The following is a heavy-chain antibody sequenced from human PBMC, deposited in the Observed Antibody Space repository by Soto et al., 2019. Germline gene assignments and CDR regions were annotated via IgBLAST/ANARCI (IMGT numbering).Heavy chain of an antibody. CDR1: GDPISSSKW. CDR3: ARLNRDYYYYGMDV. CDR2: IDQNGIT. J-gene: IGHJ6*02. V-gene: IGHV4-4*02. Sequence: SETLSLTCAVSGDPISSSKWWTWVRQTPGKGLEWIGKIDQNGITNYNPSLESRVTILKDNSKNQLSLKLTSVTAVDSAVYYCARLNRDYYYYGMDVWG.